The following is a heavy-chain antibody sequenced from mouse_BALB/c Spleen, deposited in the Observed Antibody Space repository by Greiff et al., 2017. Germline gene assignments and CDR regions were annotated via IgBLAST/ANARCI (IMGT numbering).Heavy chain of an antibody. CDR1: GYSITSDYA. J-gene: IGHJ4*01. CDR3: ARSLYGNYEGAYYAMDY. Sequence: VQLQQSGPGLVKPSQSLSLTCTVTGYSITSDYAWNWIRQFPGNKLEWMGYISYSGSTSYNPSLKSRISITRDTSKNQFFLQLNSVTTEDTATYYCARSLYGNYEGAYYAMDYWGQGTSVTVSS. CDR2: ISYSGST. V-gene: IGHV3-2*02. D-gene: IGHD2-10*02.